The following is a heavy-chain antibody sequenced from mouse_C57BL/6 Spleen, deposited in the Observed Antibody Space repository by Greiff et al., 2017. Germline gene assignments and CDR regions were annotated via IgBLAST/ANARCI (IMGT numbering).Heavy chain of an antibody. CDR2: IDPSDSET. Sequence: QVQLQQPGAELVRPGSSVKLSCKASGYTFTSYWMHWVKQRPIQGLEWIGNIDPSDSETHYNQKFKDKATLTVDKSSSTAYMQLRSLTSEDSAVYYCARGRTNYGSGGLAMDYWGQGTSVTVSS. J-gene: IGHJ4*01. CDR3: ARGRTNYGSGGLAMDY. D-gene: IGHD1-1*01. V-gene: IGHV1-52*01. CDR1: GYTFTSYW.